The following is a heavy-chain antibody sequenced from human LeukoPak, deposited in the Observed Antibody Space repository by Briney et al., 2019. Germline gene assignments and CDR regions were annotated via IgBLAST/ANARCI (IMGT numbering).Heavy chain of an antibody. CDR3: ARVGGQNYYYYYYMDV. CDR2: MNPNSGNT. Sequence: GASVKVSCKASGYTFTSYDINWVRQATGQGLEWMGWMNPNSGNTGYAQKFQGRVTMTRNTSISTAYMELSSLRSEDTAVHYCARVGGQNYYYYYYMDVWGKGTTVTVSS. D-gene: IGHD4-23*01. CDR1: GYTFTSYD. J-gene: IGHJ6*03. V-gene: IGHV1-8*01.